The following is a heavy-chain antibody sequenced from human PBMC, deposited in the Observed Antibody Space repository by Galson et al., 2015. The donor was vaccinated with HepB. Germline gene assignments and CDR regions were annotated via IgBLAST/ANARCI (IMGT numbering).Heavy chain of an antibody. CDR3: ARDYVVSTKNYFDP. J-gene: IGHJ5*02. D-gene: IGHD5/OR15-5a*01. CDR2: ISSYSGET. V-gene: IGHV1-18*01. Sequence: QSGAEVKKPGASVKVSCKASGYTFTSYGISWVRQAPGQGLEWMGWISSYSGETRYPQKFQDRVTMTTDTSTTTAFVDLRSLRSDDTAVYYCARDYVVSTKNYFDPWGQGTLVTVSS. CDR1: GYTFTSYG.